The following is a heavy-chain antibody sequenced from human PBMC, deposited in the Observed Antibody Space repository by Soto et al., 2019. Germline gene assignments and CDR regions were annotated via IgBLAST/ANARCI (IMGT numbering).Heavy chain of an antibody. CDR1: GDSITSNYW. J-gene: IGHJ6*02. Sequence: PSETLSLTCAVSGDSITSNYWWSWVRQPPGKGLEWIGEVFHSGAVNYNPSLKSRVTISVDTSNNQFSLTLSSVTAADTAIYYCARDPADSSSDYYYGMDVWGQGTTVTVSS. CDR2: VFHSGAV. D-gene: IGHD6-13*01. CDR3: ARDPADSSSDYYYGMDV. V-gene: IGHV4-4*02.